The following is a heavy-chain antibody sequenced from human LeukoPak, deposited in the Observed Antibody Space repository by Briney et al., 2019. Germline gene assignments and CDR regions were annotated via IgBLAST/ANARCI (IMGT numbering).Heavy chain of an antibody. J-gene: IGHJ4*02. CDR2: IHIGGGT. CDR1: GFTFNSYS. V-gene: IGHV3-21*01. CDR3: ARDNDLLRYFDWPLDY. D-gene: IGHD3-9*01. Sequence: GGSLRLSCAASGFTFNSYSMNWVRQAPGKGLEWVSIIHIGGGTNYADFVKGRFTISRDNAKNSLYLQMNSLRAEDTAVYYCARDNDLLRYFDWPLDYWGQGTLVTVSS.